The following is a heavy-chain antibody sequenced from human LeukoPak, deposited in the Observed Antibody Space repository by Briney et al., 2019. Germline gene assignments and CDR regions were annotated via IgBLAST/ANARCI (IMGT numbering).Heavy chain of an antibody. CDR1: GGSFSGYY. J-gene: IGHJ4*02. CDR3: ALLATISCGGDCYSGIYVDY. V-gene: IGHV4-34*01. D-gene: IGHD2-21*02. Sequence: PSETLSLTCAVYGGSFSGYYWSWIRQPPGKGLEWIGEINHSGSTNYNPSLKSRVAISVDTSKNQFSLKLSSVTAADTAVYYCALLATISCGGDCYSGIYVDYWGQGTLVTVSS. CDR2: INHSGST.